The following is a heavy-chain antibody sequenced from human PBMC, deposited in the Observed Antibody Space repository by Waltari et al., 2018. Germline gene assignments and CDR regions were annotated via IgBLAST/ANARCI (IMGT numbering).Heavy chain of an antibody. CDR1: RFTFSSYT. V-gene: IGHV3-23*01. Sequence: DVQLLESGGGLVQPGGSLRLSCAASRFTFSSYTMGWVRQAPGKGLEWVSDISRSGTNTYYTDSVKGRFTISRDDSENTMYLQMNSLRAEDTAVYYCVRAGRASWYDYWGQGALVTVSS. J-gene: IGHJ4*02. D-gene: IGHD6-13*01. CDR2: ISRSGTNT. CDR3: VRAGRASWYDY.